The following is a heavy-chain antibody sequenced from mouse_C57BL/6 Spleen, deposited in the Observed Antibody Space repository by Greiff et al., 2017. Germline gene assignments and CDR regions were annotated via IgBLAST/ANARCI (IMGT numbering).Heavy chain of an antibody. CDR3: ARSLTPHFDY. D-gene: IGHD4-1*01. J-gene: IGHJ2*01. V-gene: IGHV1-50*01. CDR2: IDPSDSYT. CDR1: GYTFTSYW. Sequence: QVQLQQPGAELVKPGASVKLSCKASGYTFTSYWMKWVKQRPGQGLEWIGEIDPSDSYTNDNQKFKGKATLTVDTSTSTAYMQLSSLTSEDSAVYYCARSLTPHFDYWGQGTTLTVSS.